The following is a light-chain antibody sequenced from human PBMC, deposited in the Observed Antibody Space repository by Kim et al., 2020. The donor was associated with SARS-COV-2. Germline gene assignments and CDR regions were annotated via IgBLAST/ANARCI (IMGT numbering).Light chain of an antibody. CDR3: QQYNSYPHT. V-gene: IGKV1-16*01. CDR2: AAS. CDR1: QGIRNY. J-gene: IGKJ4*01. Sequence: DIQMTQSPSSLSASVGDRVTITCRASQGIRNYLAWFQQKPGKAPKSLISAASSLRSGVPSRFSGSGSGTDFTLTITSLQPEDFVTYYCQQYNSYPHTFGGGTKVDIK.